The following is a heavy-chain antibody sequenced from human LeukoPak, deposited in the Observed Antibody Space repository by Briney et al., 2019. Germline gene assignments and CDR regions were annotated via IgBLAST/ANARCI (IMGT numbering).Heavy chain of an antibody. CDR1: GFSFSGYA. CDR3: AKGGRGYTNYYFDY. V-gene: IGHV3-23*01. CDR2: ISGSGAST. J-gene: IGHJ4*02. D-gene: IGHD2-2*02. Sequence: GGSLRLSCTSSGFSFSGYAMIWVRQAPGKGLESVSTISGSGASTFYADSVRGRFITSKDIPSNIVYLQMNSLRAEDAAVYYCAKGGRGYTNYYFDYWGQGTLVTVSS.